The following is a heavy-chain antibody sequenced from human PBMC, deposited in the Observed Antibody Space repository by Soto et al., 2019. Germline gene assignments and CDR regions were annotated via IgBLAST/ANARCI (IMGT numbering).Heavy chain of an antibody. J-gene: IGHJ5*02. CDR3: ARDSIFGAGWFDP. Sequence: SETLSLTYAVYGGSFSGYYWSWIRQPPGKGLEWIGEINHSGSTDYSPSLKSRVTIPVDTSKNQFSLKLSSVTAADTAVYYCARDSIFGAGWFDPWGQGTLVTVSS. CDR1: GGSFSGYY. D-gene: IGHD3-3*01. V-gene: IGHV4-34*01. CDR2: INHSGST.